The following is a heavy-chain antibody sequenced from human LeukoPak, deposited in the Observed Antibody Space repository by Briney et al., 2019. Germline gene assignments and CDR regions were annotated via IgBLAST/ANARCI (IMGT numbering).Heavy chain of an antibody. CDR2: IYYSGSKST. V-gene: IGHV4-59*01. J-gene: IGHJ5*02. D-gene: IGHD4-17*01. CDR3: ARDLGDFDYGDYGWFDP. Sequence: SETLSLTCTVSGGSISGYYRSWIRQSPGRELEWIGYIYYSGSKSTNYNPSLQSRITMSVDTSKNQLSLKLNSVTAVDTAVYYCARDLGDFDYGDYGWFDPWGQGTLVTVSS. CDR1: GGSISGYY.